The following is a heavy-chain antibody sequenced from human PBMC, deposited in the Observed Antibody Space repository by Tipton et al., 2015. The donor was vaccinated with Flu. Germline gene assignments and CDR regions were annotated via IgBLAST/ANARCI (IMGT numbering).Heavy chain of an antibody. CDR3: ARDRDLYYFDS. CDR1: GGSIRSGDDY. Sequence: LRLSCTVSGGSIRSGDDYWTWVRQPPGKGLEWIGCIYSRGSTYYNPSLRSRITISLDASKNQFSLKLSSVTVADTAVYFCARDRDLYYFDSWGQGTLVTVSS. CDR2: IYSRGST. V-gene: IGHV4-30-4*01. J-gene: IGHJ4*02. D-gene: IGHD3-3*01.